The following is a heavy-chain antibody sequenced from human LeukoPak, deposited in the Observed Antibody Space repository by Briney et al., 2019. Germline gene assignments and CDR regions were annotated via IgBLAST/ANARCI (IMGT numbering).Heavy chain of an antibody. CDR3: ARNNSVGDSGWWSDP. J-gene: IGHJ5*02. D-gene: IGHD5-12*01. CDR1: GYTFINNW. Sequence: ASVKVSCKASGYTFINNWMHWVRQAPGQGLEWVGLINPTGATTLYAQKFQGRVTLTRDMSTSTDDMELRSLKSEDQAVFYCARNNSVGDSGWWSDPWGQGTLVTVSS. V-gene: IGHV1-46*01. CDR2: INPTGATT.